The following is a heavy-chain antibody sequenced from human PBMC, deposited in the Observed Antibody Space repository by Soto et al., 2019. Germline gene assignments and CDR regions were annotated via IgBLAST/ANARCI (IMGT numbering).Heavy chain of an antibody. CDR1: GFTFSSYG. CDR3: ARDAGAYCGGDCYADY. V-gene: IGHV3-33*01. CDR2: IWYDGSNK. J-gene: IGHJ1*01. Sequence: QVQLVESGGGVVQPGRSLRLSCAASGFTFSSYGMHWVRQAPGKGLEWVAVIWYDGSNKYYADSVKGRFTISRDNSKNTLYLQMNSLRAEDTAVYYCARDAGAYCGGDCYADYWGKGTLVTVSS. D-gene: IGHD2-21*02.